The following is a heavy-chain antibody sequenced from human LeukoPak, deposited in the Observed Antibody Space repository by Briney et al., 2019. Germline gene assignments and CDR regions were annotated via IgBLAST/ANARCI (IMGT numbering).Heavy chain of an antibody. V-gene: IGHV3-48*04. Sequence: GGSLRLSCAASGFIFSTYSMNWVRQAPGKGLEWVSYISSSSSSMYYADSVKGRFTISRDNAKNSLYLQMNSLRAEDTAVYYCARDLTVTSTCWFDRWGQGILVTVSS. CDR3: ARDLTVTSTCWFDR. CDR2: ISSSSSSM. J-gene: IGHJ5*02. CDR1: GFIFSTYS. D-gene: IGHD4-11*01.